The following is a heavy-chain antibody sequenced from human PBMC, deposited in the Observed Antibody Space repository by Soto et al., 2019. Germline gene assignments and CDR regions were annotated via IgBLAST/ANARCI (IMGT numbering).Heavy chain of an antibody. CDR2: IYSGGST. D-gene: IGHD3-16*01. CDR3: AAYSHKGY. J-gene: IGHJ4*02. V-gene: IGHV3-66*01. CDR1: GFTVSNNY. Sequence: EEQLVESGGDLVQPGGSLRLSCAASGFTVSNNYMSWVRQAPGKGLEWASLIYSGGSTYYADSVKGRFTISRDSSKNTLYLQMNSLRAEDTAMYYCAAYSHKGYWGQGTLVTVSS.